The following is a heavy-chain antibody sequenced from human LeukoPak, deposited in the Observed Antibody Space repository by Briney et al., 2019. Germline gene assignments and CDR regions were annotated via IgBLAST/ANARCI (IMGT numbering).Heavy chain of an antibody. CDR1: GYTFTSYG. CDR3: ASITVPPYYYGMDV. J-gene: IGHJ6*02. CDR2: ISAHNGNT. V-gene: IGHV1-18*01. Sequence: ASVKVSCKASGYTFTSYGISWVRQAPGQGLEWMGWISAHNGNTNYAQKLQGRVTMTTDTSTSTAYMELRSLRSDDTAVYYCASITVPPYYYGMDVWGQGTTVTVSS. D-gene: IGHD1-14*01.